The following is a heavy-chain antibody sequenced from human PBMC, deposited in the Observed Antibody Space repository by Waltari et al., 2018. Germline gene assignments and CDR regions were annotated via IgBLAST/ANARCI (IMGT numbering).Heavy chain of an antibody. CDR3: ARSLEGWFDP. Sequence: QVQLVQSGAEVKKPGSSVKVSCKASGGTFSSYAISWVRQASGKGLEWMGWMNRNSGNTGYAKKFQGGGTMTRNTFISITYMEMSSLRSEGTAVYYWARSLEGWFDPWGQGTLVTVSS. CDR1: GGTFSSYA. V-gene: IGHV1-8*02. CDR2: MNRNSGNT. J-gene: IGHJ5*02.